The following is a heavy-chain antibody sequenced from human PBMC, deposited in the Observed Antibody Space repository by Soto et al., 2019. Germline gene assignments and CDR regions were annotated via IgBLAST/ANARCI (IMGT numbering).Heavy chain of an antibody. CDR1: GVIITRNNW. V-gene: IGHV4-4*02. CDR2: TRHSVAT. D-gene: IGHD4-17*01. CDR3: ARSPMTTVTTDEYFQH. Sequence: SETLSLTCAVSGVIITRNNWWSWVRQSPGKGLEWIGETRHSVATNCNPSLKSRVTISVDESKNQLSLKLTSVTAADTAVYYCARSPMTTVTTDEYFQHRGQRTLVTVSS. J-gene: IGHJ1*01.